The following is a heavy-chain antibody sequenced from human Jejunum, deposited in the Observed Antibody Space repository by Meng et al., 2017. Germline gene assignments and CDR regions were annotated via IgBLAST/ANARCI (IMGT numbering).Heavy chain of an antibody. CDR1: GFSFSSYS. V-gene: IGHV3-30*04. D-gene: IGHD2/OR15-2a*01. CDR2: ISSDGGVK. CDR3: AREPVFRGWLDP. J-gene: IGHJ5*02. Sequence: GKSLKISCTESGFSFSSYSRHWVRQAPGKGREWVAVISSDGGVKWCADSVKGRFTISRDNSKSTLYLQMNSLRPEDTAVYHCAREPVFRGWLDPWGHGTQVTGSS.